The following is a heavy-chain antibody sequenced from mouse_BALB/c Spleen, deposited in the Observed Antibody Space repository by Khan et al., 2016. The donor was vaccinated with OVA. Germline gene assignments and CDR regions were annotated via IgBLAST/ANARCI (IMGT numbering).Heavy chain of an antibody. CDR1: GFSLTNYG. V-gene: IGHV2-6-1*01. CDR3: ARQPYYHYNIMDY. Sequence: VQLKESGPGLVAPSQSLSITCTISGFSLTNYGVHWVRQPPGKGLEWLVVIWSDGSTTYNSALKSRLTISKDNSKSQVFVKMNSLQTDDTAMDFCARQPYYHYNIMDYWGQGTSVTVSS. J-gene: IGHJ4*01. D-gene: IGHD2-10*01. CDR2: IWSDGST.